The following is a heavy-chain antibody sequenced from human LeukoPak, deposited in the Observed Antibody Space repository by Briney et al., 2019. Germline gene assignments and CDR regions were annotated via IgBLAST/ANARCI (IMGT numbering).Heavy chain of an antibody. J-gene: IGHJ4*02. CDR1: GFIFSNYG. CDR3: ARAQGEQWLNY. D-gene: IGHD6-19*01. V-gene: IGHV3-33*01. Sequence: GGSLRLSCAASGFIFSNYGMHWVRQAPGKGLEWVALIWYDGSNEYYAGSVKGRFTISRDNSKNTLYLQMNSLRAEDTAVYYCARAQGEQWLNYWGQGTLVTVSS. CDR2: IWYDGSNE.